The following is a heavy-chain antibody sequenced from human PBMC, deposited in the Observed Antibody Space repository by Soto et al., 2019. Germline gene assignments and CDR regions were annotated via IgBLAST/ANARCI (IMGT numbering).Heavy chain of an antibody. J-gene: IGHJ6*02. CDR1: GGTFSSYA. V-gene: IGHV1-69*06. Sequence: QVQLVQSGAEVKKPGSSVKVSCKASGGTFSSYAISWVRQAPGQGLEWMGGIIPILGTANYAQKFQGRVTITADKSTSTAYMELSSLRSEDTAVYYCARDTIVVVPAAIPDYYYYYGMDVWGQGTTVTVSS. CDR3: ARDTIVVVPAAIPDYYYYYGMDV. CDR2: IIPILGTA. D-gene: IGHD2-2*02.